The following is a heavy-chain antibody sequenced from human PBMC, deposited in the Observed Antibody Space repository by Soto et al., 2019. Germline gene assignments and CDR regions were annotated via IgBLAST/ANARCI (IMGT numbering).Heavy chain of an antibody. CDR1: GGSFSDYY. J-gene: IGHJ4*02. CDR3: ARDKITGLFDY. Sequence: SETLSLTCAVYGGSFSDYYWGWIRQPPGTGLEWIGEINHSGSTNYNPSLKSRVTISVDTSKNQFSLKLTSVTAADTAVYYCARDKITGLFDYWGQGTLVTVSS. V-gene: IGHV4-34*01. D-gene: IGHD2-8*02. CDR2: INHSGST.